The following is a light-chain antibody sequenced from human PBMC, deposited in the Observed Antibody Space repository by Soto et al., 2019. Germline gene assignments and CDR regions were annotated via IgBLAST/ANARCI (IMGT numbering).Light chain of an antibody. CDR3: GSYAGFNNYVA. Sequence: QSALTQPPSASGPPGQSVTISCTGTISDVGGYNYVSWYQQHPGKAPKLMIYEVSERPSGVPDRFSGSKSGNTASLTVSGLQAEDEADYYCGSYAGFNNYVAFGGGTQLTVL. J-gene: IGLJ2*01. CDR2: EVS. V-gene: IGLV2-8*01. CDR1: ISDVGGYNY.